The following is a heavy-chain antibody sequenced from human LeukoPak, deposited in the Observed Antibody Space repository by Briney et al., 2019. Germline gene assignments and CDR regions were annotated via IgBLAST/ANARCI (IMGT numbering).Heavy chain of an antibody. CDR2: ARNRGNGYTT. V-gene: IGHV3-72*01. CDR1: GFTFSDHY. D-gene: IGHD4/OR15-4a*01. CDR3: ARIMRVDYGTYYFDY. Sequence: GGSLRLSCAASGFTFSDHYIDRVRQAPGKGLEWVGRARNRGNGYTTQYAASVKGRFTFSRDDSENTVYLQMNSLKTEDTAVYFCARIMRVDYGTYYFDYWGQGTLVTVSS. J-gene: IGHJ4*02.